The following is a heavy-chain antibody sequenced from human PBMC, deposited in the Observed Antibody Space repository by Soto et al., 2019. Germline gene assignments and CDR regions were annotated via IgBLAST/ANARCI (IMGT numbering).Heavy chain of an antibody. Sequence: TVRVSCKTSGYTFSNYAISWVRQAPGQGLEWMGWINTGSGYTNYAHDRVTMTKDASTYTAYLEVTSLRSDDTAIYYCARDRVYTGGSDADYWGQGTQVTVSS. CDR2: INTGSGYT. D-gene: IGHD2-8*02. CDR1: GYTFSNYA. J-gene: IGHJ4*02. V-gene: IGHV1-18*01. CDR3: ARDRVYTGGSDADY.